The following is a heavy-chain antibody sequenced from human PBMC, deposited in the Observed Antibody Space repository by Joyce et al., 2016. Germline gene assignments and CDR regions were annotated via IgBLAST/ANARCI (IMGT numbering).Heavy chain of an antibody. CDR2: ISYDGSNK. J-gene: IGHJ4*02. CDR1: GFTFSNYG. V-gene: IGHV3-30*18. CDR3: AKDCHYSSGYYEGFDY. D-gene: IGHD3-22*01. Sequence: QVQLVDSGGGVVQPGRSLRLSCVASGFTFSNYGMHWVRQAPGKGLEWVAVISYDGSNKYYSDSGKGRFTISRDNSRNTVYLQMNSLRPEDTAVYYCAKDCHYSSGYYEGFDYWGQGTPVTVSS.